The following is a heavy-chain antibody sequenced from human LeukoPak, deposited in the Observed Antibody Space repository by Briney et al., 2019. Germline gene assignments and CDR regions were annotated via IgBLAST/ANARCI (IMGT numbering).Heavy chain of an antibody. CDR3: ARGIEGLDAFDI. CDR1: GFTFSSYS. V-gene: IGHV3-48*01. J-gene: IGHJ3*02. Sequence: GGSLRLSCAAPGFTFSSYSMNWVRQAPGKGLEWVSYISSSSSTLYYADSVKGRFTISRDNAKNSLYLQMNSLRAEDTAVYYCARGIEGLDAFDIWGQGTMVTVSS. D-gene: IGHD5-12*01. CDR2: ISSSSSTL.